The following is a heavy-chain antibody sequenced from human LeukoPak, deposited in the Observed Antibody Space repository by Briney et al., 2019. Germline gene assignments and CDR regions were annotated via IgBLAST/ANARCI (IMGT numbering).Heavy chain of an antibody. CDR3: ARVPRGLPRFDY. V-gene: IGHV4-61*02. J-gene: IGHJ4*02. Sequence: PSETLSLTCTVSGDSISSGDYYWSWIRQPAGKGLEWIGRISSSGSTNYNPSLKSRVTISVDTSNNQFSLKLSSVTAADTAVFYCARVPRGLPRFDYWGQGTLVTVSS. CDR1: GDSISSGDYY. D-gene: IGHD3-10*01. CDR2: ISSSGST.